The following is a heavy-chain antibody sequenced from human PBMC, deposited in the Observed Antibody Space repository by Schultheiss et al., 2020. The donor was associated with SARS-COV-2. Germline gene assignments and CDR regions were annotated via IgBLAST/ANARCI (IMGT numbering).Heavy chain of an antibody. Sequence: SETLSLTCAVYGGSFSGYYWSWIRQPPGKGLEWIGSIYTSGSTNYNPSLKSRVTISVDTSKNQFSLKLSSVTAADTAVYYCARAWDYYDSSGYYDYFDYWGQGTLVTVSS. CDR1: GGSFSGYY. CDR2: IYTSGST. CDR3: ARAWDYYDSSGYYDYFDY. V-gene: IGHV4-59*10. D-gene: IGHD3-22*01. J-gene: IGHJ4*02.